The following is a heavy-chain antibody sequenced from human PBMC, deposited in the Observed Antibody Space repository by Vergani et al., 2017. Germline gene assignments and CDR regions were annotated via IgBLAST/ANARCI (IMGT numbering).Heavy chain of an antibody. V-gene: IGHV1-69*01. CDR2: IIPIFGTA. Sequence: QVQLVQSGAEVKKPGSSVKVSCKASGGTFSSYAISWVRQAPGQGLEWMGGIIPIFGTANYAQKFQGRVTITADESTSTAYSELSSLRAEDTAVYYCARVGVVAATHWFDPWGQGTLVTVSS. CDR1: GGTFSSYA. D-gene: IGHD2-15*01. J-gene: IGHJ5*02. CDR3: ARVGVVAATHWFDP.